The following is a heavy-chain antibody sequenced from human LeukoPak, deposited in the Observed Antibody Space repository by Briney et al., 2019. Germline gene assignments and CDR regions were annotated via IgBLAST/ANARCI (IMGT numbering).Heavy chain of an antibody. J-gene: IGHJ6*03. Sequence: PSETLSLTCAVYGGSFSGYYWSWIRQPPGMGLEWIGEINHSGSTNYNPSLKSRVTISVDTSKNQFSLKLSSVTAADTAVYYCARGYCSGGSCYFHYYYMDVWGKGTTVTVSS. CDR3: ARGYCSGGSCYFHYYYMDV. D-gene: IGHD2-15*01. V-gene: IGHV4-34*01. CDR2: INHSGST. CDR1: GGSFSGYY.